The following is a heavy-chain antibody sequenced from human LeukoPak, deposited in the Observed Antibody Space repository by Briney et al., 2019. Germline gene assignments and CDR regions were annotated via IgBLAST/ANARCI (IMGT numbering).Heavy chain of an antibody. V-gene: IGHV4-59*01. CDR2: VYYSGTT. CDR1: GGSISSYY. J-gene: IGHJ5*02. Sequence: SETLSLTCTVSGGSISSYYWSWIRQPPGKALEWIGSVYYSGTTSYNPSLKSRVTISVDTSKNQFSLNLTSVTAADTAVYYCARFTPQGYGWGGYNRFDPWGQGTLVTVSS. CDR3: ARFTPQGYGWGGYNRFDP. D-gene: IGHD3-16*01.